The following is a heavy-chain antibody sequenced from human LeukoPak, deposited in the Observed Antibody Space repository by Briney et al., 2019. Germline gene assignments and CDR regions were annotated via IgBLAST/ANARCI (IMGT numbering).Heavy chain of an antibody. CDR3: ARGGNHRVADDAFDI. D-gene: IGHD2-15*01. Sequence: SETLSLTCTVSGGSISSYYWSWIRQRAGKGLEWIGRIYTSGSTNYNPSLKSRVTMSVDTSKNQFSLKLSSVTAADTAVYYCARGGNHRVADDAFDIWGQGTMVNVSS. J-gene: IGHJ3*02. CDR2: IYTSGST. CDR1: GGSISSYY. V-gene: IGHV4-4*07.